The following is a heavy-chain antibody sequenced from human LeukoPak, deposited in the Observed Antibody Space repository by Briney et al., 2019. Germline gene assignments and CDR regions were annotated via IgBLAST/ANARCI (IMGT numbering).Heavy chain of an antibody. CDR1: GGSVNSGTYY. J-gene: IGHJ4*02. CDR3: ARARSTDYRPGWYFDY. D-gene: IGHD3-16*01. CDR2: IYYSGST. Sequence: PSETLSLTCTVSGGSVNSGTYYWSWIRQPPGKGLEWIGYIYYSGSTNYNPSLKSRVTISVDTSKNQFSLKLSSVTAADTAVYYCARARSTDYRPGWYFDYWGQGTLVTVSS. V-gene: IGHV4-61*01.